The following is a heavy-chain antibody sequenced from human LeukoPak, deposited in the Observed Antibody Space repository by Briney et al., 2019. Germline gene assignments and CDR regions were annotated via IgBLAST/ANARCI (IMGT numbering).Heavy chain of an antibody. CDR2: TYYRSKWYN. Sequence: SPTLSLTCAISGDTVSINSAAWSWLRQSQSRGLEWLGRTYYRSKWYNDYAVSVKRRITINPDTSKNQFSLQLNSVTPEDTAVYYCARDQGYSGYAAFDYWGQGTLVTVSP. CDR3: ARDQGYSGYAAFDY. CDR1: GDTVSINSAA. D-gene: IGHD5-12*01. J-gene: IGHJ4*02. V-gene: IGHV6-1*01.